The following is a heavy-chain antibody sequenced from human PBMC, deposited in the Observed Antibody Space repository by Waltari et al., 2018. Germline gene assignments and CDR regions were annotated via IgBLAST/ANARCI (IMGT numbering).Heavy chain of an antibody. CDR1: GASVKSTSYY. J-gene: IGHJ4*02. CDR2: IYNSGTT. V-gene: IGHV4-39*01. D-gene: IGHD3-10*01. Sequence: QVYLQESGPGLVKPSESLSLTCTVSGASVKSTSYYWGWLRQPPGKGLEWIGSIYNSGTTYYNPSLKSRVTISVDASDKQFYLTLTSVTAADTAVYFCVRPPHCRGNTCTALWGQGALVTVSS. CDR3: VRPPHCRGNTCTAL.